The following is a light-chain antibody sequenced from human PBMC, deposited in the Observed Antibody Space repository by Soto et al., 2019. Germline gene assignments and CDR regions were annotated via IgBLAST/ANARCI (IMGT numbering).Light chain of an antibody. CDR3: GTWDSSLSAYV. V-gene: IGLV1-51*01. CDR1: SSNIGNNY. J-gene: IGLJ1*01. CDR2: DDT. Sequence: QSVLTQPPSVSAAPGQKVTISCSGSSSNIGNNYVSWYQQLPGTAPKLLIYDDTKRPSGIPDRFSGSKSGTSATLGITGLQTGDEADYYGGTWDSSLSAYVFGTGTKLTVL.